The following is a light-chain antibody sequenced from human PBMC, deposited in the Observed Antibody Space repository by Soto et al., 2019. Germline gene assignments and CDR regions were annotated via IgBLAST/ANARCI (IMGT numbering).Light chain of an antibody. CDR2: AAS. CDR3: QQASRFPIP. CDR1: QGISGW. V-gene: IGKV1-12*01. Sequence: DIQMTQSPSSVSASVGDRVTITCRASQGISGWLAWYQQKPGKAPKLLIYAASNLHSGVPSRFVGSGSGTEFTLTISSLQPEDFATYYCQQASRFPIPFGQGTRLEMK. J-gene: IGKJ5*01.